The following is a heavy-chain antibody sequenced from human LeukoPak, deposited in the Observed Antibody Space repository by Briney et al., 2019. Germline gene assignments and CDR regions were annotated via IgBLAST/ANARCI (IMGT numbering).Heavy chain of an antibody. CDR3: AKATATATTLSAFDY. Sequence: GGSLRLSCAASGFTFSSYWMNWARQAPGKGLEWVASINHNGNVNYYVDSVKGRFTISRDNSKNSLYLQMISLRTEDTAMYYCAKATATATTLSAFDYWGRGTLVTVSS. CDR2: INHNGNVN. D-gene: IGHD4-17*01. CDR1: GFTFSSYW. J-gene: IGHJ4*02. V-gene: IGHV3-7*03.